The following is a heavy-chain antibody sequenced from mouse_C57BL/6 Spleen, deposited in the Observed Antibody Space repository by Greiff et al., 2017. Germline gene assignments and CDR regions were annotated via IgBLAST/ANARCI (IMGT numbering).Heavy chain of an antibody. D-gene: IGHD1-1*01. J-gene: IGHJ4*01. CDR1: GYTFTDYY. V-gene: IGHV1-26*01. CDR2: INPNNGGT. CDR3: AKEEGSSYMDY. Sequence: VQLQQSGPELVKPGASVKISCKASGYTFTDYYMNWVKQSHGKSLEWIGDINPNNGGTSYNQKFKGKATLTVDKSSSTAYMELRSLTSEDSAVYYCAKEEGSSYMDYWGQGTSVTVSS.